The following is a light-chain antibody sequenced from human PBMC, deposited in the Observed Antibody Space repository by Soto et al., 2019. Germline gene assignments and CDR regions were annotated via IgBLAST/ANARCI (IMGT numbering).Light chain of an antibody. J-gene: IGKJ5*01. CDR2: DAS. CDR1: QSVGSN. V-gene: IGKV3-15*01. Sequence: EIVMTQSPATLSVSPGERVTLSCRASQSVGSNLAWYQQKPGLAPRVLIYDASTRATGIPDRFSGSVSGTEFTLTISSLQSEDFAVYYCQQYNEWPPFTFGQGTRLEIK. CDR3: QQYNEWPPFT.